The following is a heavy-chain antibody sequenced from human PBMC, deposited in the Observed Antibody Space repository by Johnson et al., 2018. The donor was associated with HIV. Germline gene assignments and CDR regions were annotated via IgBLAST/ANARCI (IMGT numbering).Heavy chain of an antibody. V-gene: IGHV3-30*18. D-gene: IGHD6-13*01. J-gene: IGHJ3*02. CDR3: AKDWGYRSSPIYAFDS. CDR1: GFTVSSNY. CDR2: ISYDGSNK. Sequence: VQLVESGGGVVQPGRSLRLSCAASGFTVSSNYMSWVRQAPGKGLEWVAVISYDGSNKYYADSVKGRFTISRDNSKNTLYLHMDSLRAEDTVMYSCAKDWGYRSSPIYAFDSWGQGTMVTVSS.